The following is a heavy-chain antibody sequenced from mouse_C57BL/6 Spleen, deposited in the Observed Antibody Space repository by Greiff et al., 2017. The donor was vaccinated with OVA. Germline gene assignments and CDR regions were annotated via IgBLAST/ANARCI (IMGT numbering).Heavy chain of an antibody. CDR2: IRNKANNHAT. D-gene: IGHD2-4*01. Sequence: EVQLVESGGGLVQPGGSMKLSCAASGFTFSDAWMDWVRQSPEKGLEWVAEIRNKANNHATYYAESVKGRFTISRDDSKSSVYLQMNSLRAEDTGIYYCTVVYDYLYWYFDVWGTGTTVTVSS. J-gene: IGHJ1*03. CDR1: GFTFSDAW. V-gene: IGHV6-6*01. CDR3: TVVYDYLYWYFDV.